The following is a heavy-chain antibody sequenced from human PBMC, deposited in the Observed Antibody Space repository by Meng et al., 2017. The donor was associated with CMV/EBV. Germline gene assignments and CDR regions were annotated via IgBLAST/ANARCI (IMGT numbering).Heavy chain of an antibody. J-gene: IGHJ6*02. CDR2: IRSKAYGGTT. CDR3: AAVSWVGWIFGNAPYGIDV. Sequence: GESLKISCTASGFTFGDYAMSWVRQAPGKGLEWVGFIRSKAYGGTTEYAASVKGRFTISRDDSKSIAYLQMNSLKTEDTAVYYCAAVSWVGWIFGNAPYGIDVWGQGTTVTVSS. CDR1: GFTFGDYA. D-gene: IGHD3-3*01. V-gene: IGHV3-49*04.